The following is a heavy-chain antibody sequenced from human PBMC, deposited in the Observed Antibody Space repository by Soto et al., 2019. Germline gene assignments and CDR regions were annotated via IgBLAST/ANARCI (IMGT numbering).Heavy chain of an antibody. CDR1: GGSISSSSYY. CDR3: ARHPLYCSGGSCYSRAVSNWFDP. Sequence: PSETLSLTCSVSGGSISSSSYYWGWIRQPPGKGLEWIGSIYDSGSTYYNPSLQSRVTISVHTSKTQFSLKLSSVTAADTGVYYCARHPLYCSGGSCYSRAVSNWFDPWGQGILVTVS. V-gene: IGHV4-39*01. J-gene: IGHJ5*02. CDR2: IYDSGST. D-gene: IGHD2-15*01.